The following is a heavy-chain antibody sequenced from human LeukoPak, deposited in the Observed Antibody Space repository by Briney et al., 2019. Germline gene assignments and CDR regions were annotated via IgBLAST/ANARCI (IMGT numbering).Heavy chain of an antibody. V-gene: IGHV2-5*02. D-gene: IGHD6-13*01. Sequence: SGPTLVKPTQTLTLTCTFSGFSLSTSGVGVGWIRQPPGKALEWLALIYWDDDKRYSPSLKSRLTITKDTSKNQVVLTMTNMDPVDTATYYCARTYSSSWYKAFDYWGQGTLVTVSS. CDR1: GFSLSTSGVG. CDR2: IYWDDDK. CDR3: ARTYSSSWYKAFDY. J-gene: IGHJ4*02.